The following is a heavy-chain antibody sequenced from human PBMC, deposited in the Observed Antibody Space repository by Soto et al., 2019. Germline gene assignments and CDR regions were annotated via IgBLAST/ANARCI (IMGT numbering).Heavy chain of an antibody. J-gene: IGHJ6*03. Sequence: GGSLRLSCAASGFSVSSTYMSWVRQAPGKGLEWVSVLYSDSTTYYADSVKGRFTTSRDNSKNTLYLQMNSLGADDTAVYYCAVSGIRGPPGYYCMDVWGKGTTVTVSS. CDR1: GFSVSSTY. V-gene: IGHV3-66*01. D-gene: IGHD3-10*01. CDR3: AVSGIRGPPGYYCMDV. CDR2: LYSDSTT.